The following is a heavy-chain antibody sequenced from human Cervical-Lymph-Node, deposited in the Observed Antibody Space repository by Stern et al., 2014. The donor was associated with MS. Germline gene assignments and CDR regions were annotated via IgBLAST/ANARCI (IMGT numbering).Heavy chain of an antibody. D-gene: IGHD4/OR15-4a*01. V-gene: IGHV1-69*01. J-gene: IGHJ6*02. CDR2: IIPIFGA. CDR1: GGTFSSYA. CDR3: ARGKDYNYEMDV. Sequence: QVQLVQSGAEVKKPGSSVKVSCKASGGTFSSYAISWVRQAPGPGLEWMGGIIPIFGANYAQKFQGRITITADEPTSTAYMELSSLRSEDTAVYFCARGKDYNYEMDVWGQGTTVTVSS.